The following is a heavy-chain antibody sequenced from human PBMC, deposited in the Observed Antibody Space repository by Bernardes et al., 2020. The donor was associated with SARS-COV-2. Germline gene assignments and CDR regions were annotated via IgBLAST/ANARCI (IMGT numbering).Heavy chain of an antibody. J-gene: IGHJ4*02. Sequence: GSLRLSCAASGFSFSGYAMTWVRQSPGKGLEWVSGISASGENTYYADSVKGRFTISRDNSKNSVFLQMKSLRAEDTAVYYCVKLRFSVDTAIGSWGQGTLVTVSS. CDR3: VKLRFSVDTAIGS. V-gene: IGHV3-23*01. CDR2: ISASGENT. D-gene: IGHD5-18*01. CDR1: GFSFSGYA.